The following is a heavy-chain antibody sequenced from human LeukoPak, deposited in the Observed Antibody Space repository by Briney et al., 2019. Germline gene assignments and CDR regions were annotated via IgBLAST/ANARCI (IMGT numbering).Heavy chain of an antibody. CDR1: GGSFSGYY. CDR3: ARDRVTGCSGGSCYTSWLYYYYYYMDV. J-gene: IGHJ6*03. Sequence: PSETLSLTCAVYGGSFSGYYWSWIRQPPGKGLEWIGSIYYSGSTYYNPSLKSRVTISVDTSKNQFSLKLSSVTAADTAVYYCARDRVTGCSGGSCYTSWLYYYYYYMDVWGKGTTVTVSS. D-gene: IGHD2-15*01. V-gene: IGHV4-34*01. CDR2: IYYSGST.